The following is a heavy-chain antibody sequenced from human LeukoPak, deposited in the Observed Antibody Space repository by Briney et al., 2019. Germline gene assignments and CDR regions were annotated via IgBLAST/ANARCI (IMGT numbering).Heavy chain of an antibody. CDR1: GFTVSSNY. D-gene: IGHD3-3*01. CDR3: ARHVNLWSGYPRRGGAFDI. Sequence: GGSLRLSCAASGFTVSSNYMSWVRQAPGKGLEWVSVIYSGGSTYYADSVKGRFTISRDNSKNTLYLQMNSLRAEDTAVYYCARHVNLWSGYPRRGGAFDIWGQGTMVTVSS. CDR2: IYSGGST. J-gene: IGHJ3*02. V-gene: IGHV3-66*04.